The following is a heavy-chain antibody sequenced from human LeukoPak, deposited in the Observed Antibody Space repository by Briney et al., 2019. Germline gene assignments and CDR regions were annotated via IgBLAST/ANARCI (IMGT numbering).Heavy chain of an antibody. V-gene: IGHV3-48*04. J-gene: IGHJ4*02. CDR3: ARDVRSATIKGDY. D-gene: IGHD5-12*01. Sequence: PGGSLRLSCAASGVTFSIYDMSWGREAPGEGVERGSYISNSGGRREYAETVKGRFTISRDNAKNSLYLQMNSLRAEDTAVYYCARDVRSATIKGDYWGQGTLVTVSS. CDR2: ISNSGGRR. CDR1: GVTFSIYD.